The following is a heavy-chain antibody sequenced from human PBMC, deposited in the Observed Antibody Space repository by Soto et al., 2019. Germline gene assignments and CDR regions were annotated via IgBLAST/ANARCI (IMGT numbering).Heavy chain of an antibody. V-gene: IGHV3-53*01. D-gene: IGHD3-16*01. Sequence: GSLRLSWAASGFTFSNAWMSWVRQAPGKGLEWVAVVSIGGSTHYADSVRGRFTISRDNSKNTLSLQMNSLTAEDTAVYFCAKRPGPVGHCDYWGQGARVTVSS. CDR2: VSIGGST. CDR1: GFTFSNAW. J-gene: IGHJ4*02. CDR3: AKRPGPVGHCDY.